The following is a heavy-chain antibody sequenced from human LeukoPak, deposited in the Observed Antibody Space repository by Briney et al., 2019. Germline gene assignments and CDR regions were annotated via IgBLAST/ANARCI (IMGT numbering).Heavy chain of an antibody. CDR3: ARDEDIVVVPAATIGRYFDY. V-gene: IGHV1-18*01. Sequence: GASVKVSCKTSGYIFTNYGISWVRQAPGQGLEWMGWISSDNGNTNYAQKLQGRVTVTTDTSTNTAYLELRSLRSDDTAVYYCARDEDIVVVPAATIGRYFDYWGQGTLVTVSS. CDR1: GYIFTNYG. D-gene: IGHD2-2*01. J-gene: IGHJ4*02. CDR2: ISSDNGNT.